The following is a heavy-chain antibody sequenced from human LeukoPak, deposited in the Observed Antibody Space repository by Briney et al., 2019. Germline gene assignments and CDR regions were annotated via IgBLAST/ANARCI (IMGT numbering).Heavy chain of an antibody. V-gene: IGHV3-7*01. CDR2: IKQDGSEK. CDR1: GFTFSSYW. J-gene: IGHJ6*03. Sequence: GGSLRLSCAASGFTFSSYWMSWVRQAPGKGLEWVANIKQDGSEKYYVDSVKGRFTISRDNAKNSLHLQMNSLRAEDTAVHYCARGNLEDSYYYSYMDVWGKGTTVSVSS. CDR3: ARGNLEDSYYYSYMDV. D-gene: IGHD1-7*01.